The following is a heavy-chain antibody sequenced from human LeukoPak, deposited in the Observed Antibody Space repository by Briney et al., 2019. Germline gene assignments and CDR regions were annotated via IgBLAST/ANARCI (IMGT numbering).Heavy chain of an antibody. CDR2: INHSGST. V-gene: IGHV4-34*01. Sequence: SETLSLTCTVSGGSISSYYWSWIRQPPGKGLEWIGEINHSGSTNYNPSLKSRVTISVDTSKNQFSLKLSSVTAADTAVYYCARLKLGYYGSGSYYSPFDYWGQGTLVTVSS. CDR1: GGSISSYY. D-gene: IGHD3-10*01. J-gene: IGHJ4*02. CDR3: ARLKLGYYGSGSYYSPFDY.